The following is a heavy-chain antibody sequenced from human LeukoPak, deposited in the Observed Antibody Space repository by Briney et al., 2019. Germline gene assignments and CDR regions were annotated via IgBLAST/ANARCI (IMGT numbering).Heavy chain of an antibody. CDR3: STDERQ. CDR1: GFTFSNAW. V-gene: IGHV3-15*01. CDR2: IKSKTDGGAT. Sequence: GGSLRLSCAASGFTFSNAWMSWVRQAPGKGLEWVGRIKSKTDGGATGYAAPVKGRFTISRDDSKSTLYMQMHSLKTEDTAVYYCSTDERQWGQGTLVTVSS. J-gene: IGHJ4*02. D-gene: IGHD1-1*01.